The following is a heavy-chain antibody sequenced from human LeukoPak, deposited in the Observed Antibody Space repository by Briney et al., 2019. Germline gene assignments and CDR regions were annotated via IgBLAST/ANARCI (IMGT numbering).Heavy chain of an antibody. Sequence: GGSLRLPCAASGFTVSGNYMSWVRQAPGKGLEWVSIIYSGDSTYYADSVKGRFTISRDNPKNTLYLQMNSQRAEDTAVYYCARVFWEKDGFIGAFDIWGQGTMVTVSS. D-gene: IGHD3-3*01. J-gene: IGHJ3*02. V-gene: IGHV3-66*01. CDR3: ARVFWEKDGFIGAFDI. CDR1: GFTVSGNY. CDR2: IYSGDST.